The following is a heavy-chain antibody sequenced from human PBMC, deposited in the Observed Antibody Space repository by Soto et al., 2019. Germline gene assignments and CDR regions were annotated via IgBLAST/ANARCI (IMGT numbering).Heavy chain of an antibody. Sequence: GGSLRLSCAASGFTFSSYSMNWVRQAPGKGLEWVSSISSSSSYIYYADSVKGRFTISRDNAKNSLYLQMNSLRAEDTAVYYCERDSRSIPIDSSGSHYYYSGMDVWGQGTTVTVSS. D-gene: IGHD3-22*01. CDR2: ISSSSSYI. J-gene: IGHJ6*02. V-gene: IGHV3-21*01. CDR1: GFTFSSYS. CDR3: ERDSRSIPIDSSGSHYYYSGMDV.